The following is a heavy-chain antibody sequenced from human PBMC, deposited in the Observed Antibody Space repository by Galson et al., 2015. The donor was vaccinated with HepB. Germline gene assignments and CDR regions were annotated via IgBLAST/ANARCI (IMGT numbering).Heavy chain of an antibody. CDR3: TKDGRSGGGHDDYGNY. D-gene: IGHD4/OR15-4a*01. J-gene: IGHJ4*01. V-gene: IGHV3-30*18. CDR2: TSSDGSEK. CDR1: EFTFSAYG. Sequence: SLRLSCAGSEFTFSAYGMHWVRQAPGKGLEWVAVTSSDGSEKYYSDSVKDRFTISRDNSKNTLYLQMNSLRPEDTAVYYCTKDGRSGGGHDDYGNYWGQGTLVIVSS.